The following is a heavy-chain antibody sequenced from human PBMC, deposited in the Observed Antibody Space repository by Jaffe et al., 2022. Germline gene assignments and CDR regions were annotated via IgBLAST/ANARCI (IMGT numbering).Heavy chain of an antibody. CDR1: GFTFSSYS. CDR3: AREYCSGGSCYYFNAFDI. V-gene: IGHV3-48*01. Sequence: EVQLVESGGGLVQPGGSLRLSCAASGFTFSSYSMNWVRQAPGKGLEWVSYISSSSSTIYYADSVKGRFTISRDNAKNSLYLQMNSLRAEDTAVYYCAREYCSGGSCYYFNAFDIWGQGTMVTVSS. CDR2: ISSSSSTI. D-gene: IGHD2-15*01. J-gene: IGHJ3*02.